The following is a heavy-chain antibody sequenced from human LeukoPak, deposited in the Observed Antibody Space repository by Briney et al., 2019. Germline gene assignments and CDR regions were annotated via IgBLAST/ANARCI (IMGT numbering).Heavy chain of an antibody. D-gene: IGHD6-19*01. Sequence: GGSLRLSCAASGFTFSSYWMSWVRQAPGKGLEWVANIKQDGSEKYYVDSVKGRFTISRDNAKNSLYLQMNSLRAEDTAVYYCARATREVSGWSTFFSYYYMDVWGKGTTVTISS. V-gene: IGHV3-7*01. CDR3: ARATREVSGWSTFFSYYYMDV. CDR2: IKQDGSEK. CDR1: GFTFSSYW. J-gene: IGHJ6*03.